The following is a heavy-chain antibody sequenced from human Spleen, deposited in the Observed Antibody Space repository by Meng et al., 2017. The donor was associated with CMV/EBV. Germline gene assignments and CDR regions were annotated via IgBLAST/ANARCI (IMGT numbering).Heavy chain of an antibody. CDR2: INHSGST. V-gene: IGHV4-34*01. J-gene: IGHJ5*02. D-gene: IGHD6-13*01. Sequence: QVPLKQGGAGRLKPSETLSLTSAVDGGSFTGYYWSWIRQPPGKGLEWIGEINHSGSTNYNPSLKSRVTISVDTSKNQFSLKLSSVTAADTAVYYCAIRVIAAAGRWFDPWGQGTLVTVSS. CDR3: AIRVIAAAGRWFDP. CDR1: GGSFTGYY.